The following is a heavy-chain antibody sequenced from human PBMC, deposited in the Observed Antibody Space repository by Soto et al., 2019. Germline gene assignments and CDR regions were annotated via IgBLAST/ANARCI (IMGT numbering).Heavy chain of an antibody. D-gene: IGHD3-3*01. J-gene: IGHJ4*02. CDR1: TDSVRNYY. CDR2: VYFSGDT. CDR3: ARDDFWGGRTHGF. V-gene: IGHV4-4*07. Sequence: SETLSLTCTVSTDSVRNYYWSWIRQPAGKTLEWIGRVYFSGDTNYNPSLKSRVTMSVDTSKNQFSLRLSSVTAADTAVYYCARDDFWGGRTHGFWGQGTQVTVSS.